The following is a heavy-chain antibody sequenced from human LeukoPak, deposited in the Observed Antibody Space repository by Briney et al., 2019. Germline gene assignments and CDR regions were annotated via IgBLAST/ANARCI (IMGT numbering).Heavy chain of an antibody. D-gene: IGHD6-19*01. V-gene: IGHV4-34*01. CDR2: INHSGST. J-gene: IGHJ5*02. CDR1: GGSFSGYY. Sequence: SETLSLTCAVYGGSFSGYYSSWIRQPPGKGLEWIGEINHSGSTNYNPSLKSRVTISVDTSKNQFSLKLSSVPAADTAVYYCARFTGWYEANWFDPWGQGTLVTVSS. CDR3: ARFTGWYEANWFDP.